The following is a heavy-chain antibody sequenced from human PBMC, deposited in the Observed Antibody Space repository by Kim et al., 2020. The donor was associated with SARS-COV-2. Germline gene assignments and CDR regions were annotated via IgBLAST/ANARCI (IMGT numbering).Heavy chain of an antibody. V-gene: IGHV3-30*18. J-gene: IGHJ4*02. CDR3: ANSESGDTAMNY. D-gene: IGHD5-18*01. CDR2: ISYDGSNK. CDR1: GFTFSSYG. Sequence: GGSLRLSCAASGFTFSSYGMHWVRQAPGKGLEWVAVISYDGSNKYYADSVKGRFTISRDNSKNTLYLQMNSLRAEDTAVFYCANSESGDTAMNYWGQGTLVTVSS.